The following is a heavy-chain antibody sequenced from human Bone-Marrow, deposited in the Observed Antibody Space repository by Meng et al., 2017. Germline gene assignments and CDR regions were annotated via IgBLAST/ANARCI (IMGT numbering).Heavy chain of an antibody. Sequence: ASVKVSCNASSYTFTSYGISWVRQAPGQGLEWMGWISAYNGNTNYAQKLQGRVTMTTDTYTSTAYMELRSLRSDDTAVYYCASTLGWDSSLDYWGQGTLVTVSS. CDR2: ISAYNGNT. J-gene: IGHJ4*02. D-gene: IGHD6-19*01. V-gene: IGHV1-18*01. CDR3: ASTLGWDSSLDY. CDR1: SYTFTSYG.